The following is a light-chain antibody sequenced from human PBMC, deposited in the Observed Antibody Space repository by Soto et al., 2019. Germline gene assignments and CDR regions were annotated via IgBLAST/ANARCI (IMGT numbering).Light chain of an antibody. J-gene: IGKJ1*01. V-gene: IGKV1-6*01. CDR1: QGIRND. Sequence: AIQMTQSPSSLSASVGDRVTITCRASQGIRNDLGWYQQKPGKAPKLLIYAASRLQSGVQSRFSGSGSGTDFTLTISSLHPEDFATYYCLQDYNYPWTFGQGTKVEIK. CDR2: AAS. CDR3: LQDYNYPWT.